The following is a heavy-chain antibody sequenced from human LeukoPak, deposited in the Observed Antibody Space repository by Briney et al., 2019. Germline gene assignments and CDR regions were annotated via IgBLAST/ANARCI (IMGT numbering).Heavy chain of an antibody. D-gene: IGHD6-13*01. Sequence: GGSLRLSCAASGFTFSSYSMNWVRQAPGKGLELVSSISSSSSYIYYADSVKGRFTISRDNAKNSLYLQMNSLRAEDTAVYYCARELPGIAAAYYGMDVWGQGTTVTVSS. J-gene: IGHJ6*02. V-gene: IGHV3-21*01. CDR1: GFTFSSYS. CDR3: ARELPGIAAAYYGMDV. CDR2: ISSSSSYI.